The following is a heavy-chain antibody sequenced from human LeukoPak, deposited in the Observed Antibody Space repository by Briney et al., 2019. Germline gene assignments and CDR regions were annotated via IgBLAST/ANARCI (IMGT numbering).Heavy chain of an antibody. D-gene: IGHD3-22*01. Sequence: SVKVSCKASGGTFSSYAIGGVRQAPGQGLEWMGRIIPIFGTANYAQKFQGRVTITTDESTSTAYMELSSLRSEDTAVYYCARRLNYYDSSGYPSSSDYWGQGTLVTVSS. CDR2: IIPIFGTA. CDR1: GGTFSSYA. V-gene: IGHV1-69*05. J-gene: IGHJ4*02. CDR3: ARRLNYYDSSGYPSSSDY.